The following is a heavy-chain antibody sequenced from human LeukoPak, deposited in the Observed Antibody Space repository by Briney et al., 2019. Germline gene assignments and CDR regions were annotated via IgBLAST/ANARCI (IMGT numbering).Heavy chain of an antibody. Sequence: ASVKVSCKASGYTFTSYYMHWVQQAPGQGLEWMGIINPSGGSTSYAQKFQGRVTMTRDTSTSTVYMELSSLRSEDTAVYYCARAITGKRGHDAFDIWGQGTMVTVSS. D-gene: IGHD1-20*01. CDR1: GYTFTSYY. J-gene: IGHJ3*02. CDR2: INPSGGST. V-gene: IGHV1-46*01. CDR3: ARAITGKRGHDAFDI.